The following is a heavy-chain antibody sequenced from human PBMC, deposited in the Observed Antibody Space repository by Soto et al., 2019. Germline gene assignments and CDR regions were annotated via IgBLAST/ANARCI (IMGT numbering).Heavy chain of an antibody. CDR1: GFTFSSYA. V-gene: IGHV3-30-3*01. J-gene: IGHJ6*02. CDR2: ISYDGSNK. Sequence: GGSLRLSCAASGFTFSSYAMHGVRQAPGKRLEWVAVISYDGSNKYYADSVKGRFTISRDNSKNTLSLQMNSLRAEDTAAYFCARALYCYSGMDVWGQGTTVTVSS. CDR3: ARALYCYSGMDV.